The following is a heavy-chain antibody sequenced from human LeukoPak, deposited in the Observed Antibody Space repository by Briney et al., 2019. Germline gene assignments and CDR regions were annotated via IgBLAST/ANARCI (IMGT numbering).Heavy chain of an antibody. Sequence: GGSLRLSCAASGFTFSSYAMSWVRQAPGKGLEWVSAISGSGGSTYYADSVKGRFTISRDNSKNTLYLQMNSLRAEDTAVYYCAKVFDYYGSGSYYPLDYWGQGTLVTVSS. CDR1: GFTFSSYA. CDR3: AKVFDYYGSGSYYPLDY. CDR2: ISGSGGST. D-gene: IGHD3-10*01. V-gene: IGHV3-23*01. J-gene: IGHJ4*02.